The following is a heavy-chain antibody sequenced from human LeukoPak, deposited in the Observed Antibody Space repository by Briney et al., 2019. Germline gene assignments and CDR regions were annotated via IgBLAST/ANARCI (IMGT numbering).Heavy chain of an antibody. V-gene: IGHV3-23*01. Sequence: PGGSLRLSCAASGFTFSSYAMSWVRQAPGKGLEWVSAISGSGGSTYYADSVKGRFTISGDNSKNTLYLQMNSLRAEDTAVYYCAKDRGYSHYFDYWGQGTLVTVSS. CDR2: ISGSGGST. CDR1: GFTFSSYA. J-gene: IGHJ4*02. D-gene: IGHD2-21*01. CDR3: AKDRGYSHYFDY.